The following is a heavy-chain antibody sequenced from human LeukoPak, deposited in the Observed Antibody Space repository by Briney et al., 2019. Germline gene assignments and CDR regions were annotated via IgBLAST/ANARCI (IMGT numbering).Heavy chain of an antibody. V-gene: IGHV3-43D*04. D-gene: IGHD6-19*01. CDR3: ARERSGWYERWLDY. J-gene: IGHJ4*02. Sequence: AGGSLRLSCAASGFTFDDYAMHWVRQAPGKGLEWVSLISWDGGSTYYADSVKGRFTISRDNSKNSLYLQMNSLRAEDTALYYCARERSGWYERWLDYWGQGTLVTVSS. CDR1: GFTFDDYA. CDR2: ISWDGGST.